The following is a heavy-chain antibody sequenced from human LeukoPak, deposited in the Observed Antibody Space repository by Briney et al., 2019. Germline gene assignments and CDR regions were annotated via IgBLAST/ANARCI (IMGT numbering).Heavy chain of an antibody. V-gene: IGHV4-38-2*02. CDR1: EYSITRGYY. CDR3: ASTPMVRGVITDDY. Sequence: SEPLSLTCTVSEYSITRGYYWGWIRQPPGKGLEWIGSIYHSGSTYYNPSLKSRVTISVDTSKNQFSLKLSSVTAADTAVYYCASTPMVRGVITDDYWGQGTLVTVSS. D-gene: IGHD3-10*01. CDR2: IYHSGST. J-gene: IGHJ4*02.